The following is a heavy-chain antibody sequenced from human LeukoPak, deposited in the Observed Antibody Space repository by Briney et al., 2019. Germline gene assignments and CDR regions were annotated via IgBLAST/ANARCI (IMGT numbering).Heavy chain of an antibody. J-gene: IGHJ3*02. CDR2: IIPIFGTA. D-gene: IGHD3-10*01. CDR1: GGTFSSYA. Sequence: SVKVSCKASGGTFSSYAISWVRQAPGQGLEWMGGIIPIFGTANYAQKFQGRVTITADESTSTAYMELSRLRSDDTAVYYCASLLLWFGELLSAEDDAFDIWGQGTMVTVSS. V-gene: IGHV1-69*01. CDR3: ASLLLWFGELLSAEDDAFDI.